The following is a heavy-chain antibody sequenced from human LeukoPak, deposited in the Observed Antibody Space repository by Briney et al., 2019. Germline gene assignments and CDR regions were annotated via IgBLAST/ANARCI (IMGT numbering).Heavy chain of an antibody. J-gene: IGHJ4*02. CDR1: GFTFSSYG. Sequence: GGSLRLSCVASGFTFSSYGMHWVRQAPGKGLEWVAAIWYDGSNNYYADSVKGRFTISRDNSKNTLYLQMDSLRAEDTAVYYCARGMALYDSSGRSDYWGQGTLVTVSS. CDR3: ARGMALYDSSGRSDY. V-gene: IGHV3-33*01. CDR2: IWYDGSNN. D-gene: IGHD3-22*01.